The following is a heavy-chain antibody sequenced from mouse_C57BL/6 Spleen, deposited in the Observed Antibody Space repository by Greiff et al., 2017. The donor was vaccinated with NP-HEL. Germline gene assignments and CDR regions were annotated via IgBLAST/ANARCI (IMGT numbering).Heavy chain of an antibody. CDR1: GYAFSSSW. J-gene: IGHJ2*01. V-gene: IGHV1-82*01. Sequence: VQGVESGPELVKPGASVKISCKASGYAFSSSWMNWVKQRPGKGLEWIGRIYPGDGDTNYNGKFKGKATLTADKSSSTAYMQLSSLTSEDSAVYFCARSGLLHFDYWGQGTTLTVSS. CDR2: IYPGDGDT. D-gene: IGHD2-3*01. CDR3: ARSGLLHFDY.